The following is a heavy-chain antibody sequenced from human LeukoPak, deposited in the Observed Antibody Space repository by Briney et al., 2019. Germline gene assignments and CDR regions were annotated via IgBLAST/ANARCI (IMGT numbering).Heavy chain of an antibody. CDR2: IYYSGTT. V-gene: IGHV4-39*07. CDR3: AKGAGGFSYYNWFDP. D-gene: IGHD5-18*01. CDR1: GGSISSYY. J-gene: IGHJ5*02. Sequence: SETLSLTCTVSGGSISSYYWGWIRQPPGKGLEWIGSIYYSGTTHYSPSLESRVTISVDTSKNQFSLKLASVTAADTAIYYCAKGAGGFSYYNWFDPWGQGTLVTVSS.